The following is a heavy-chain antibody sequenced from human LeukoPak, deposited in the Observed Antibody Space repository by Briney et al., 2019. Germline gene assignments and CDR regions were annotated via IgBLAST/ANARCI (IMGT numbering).Heavy chain of an antibody. Sequence: GESLKISCKGSGHSFTTYWIAWVRQMPGKGLEWMGIIYPGDSDTRYSPSFSGQVTISADKSLSTAYLQWSSLKASDTAMYFCARRGFCSGGSCHSAPFDCWGQGTLVIVSS. D-gene: IGHD2-15*01. CDR1: GHSFTTYW. CDR2: IYPGDSDT. V-gene: IGHV5-51*01. J-gene: IGHJ4*02. CDR3: ARRGFCSGGSCHSAPFDC.